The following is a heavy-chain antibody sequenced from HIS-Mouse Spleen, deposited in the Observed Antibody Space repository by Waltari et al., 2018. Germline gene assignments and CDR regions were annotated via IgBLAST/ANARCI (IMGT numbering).Heavy chain of an antibody. J-gene: IGHJ2*01. CDR3: AREIPYSSSWYDWYFDL. CDR1: GGSISSSSYY. CDR2: IYYCGGT. V-gene: IGHV4-39*07. D-gene: IGHD6-13*01. Sequence: QLQLQESGPGLVKPSETLSLTCTVSGGSISSSSYYWGWIRQPPRKGLERLGSIYYCGGTYSIPTLKRRVTLSADTSKHPFSLKLSSVTAADTAVYYCAREIPYSSSWYDWYFDLWGRGTLVTVSS.